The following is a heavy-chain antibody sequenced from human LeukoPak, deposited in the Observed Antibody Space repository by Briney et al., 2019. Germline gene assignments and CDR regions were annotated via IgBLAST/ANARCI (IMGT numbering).Heavy chain of an antibody. CDR1: SGSISTSNYY. CDR3: ARMKPDYDILTGYGNDAFDI. D-gene: IGHD3-9*01. J-gene: IGHJ3*02. CDR2: IFYSGST. V-gene: IGHV4-39*07. Sequence: SETLSLTCTVSSGSISTSNYYWGWVRQPPGKALEWIGNIFYSGSTYYSPSLKSRVTISLDTSRNQFSLKLNSVTAADTAVYYCARMKPDYDILTGYGNDAFDIWGQGTMVTVSS.